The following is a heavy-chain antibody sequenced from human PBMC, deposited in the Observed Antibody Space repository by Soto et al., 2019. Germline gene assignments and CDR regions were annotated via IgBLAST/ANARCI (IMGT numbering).Heavy chain of an antibody. Sequence: QITLKESGPPLVKPTQTLTLTCTFSGFSLSTSGVGVGWIRQPPGKALEWLALIYWDDDKRYSPSLKSRLTIPEDTSKHQVVLTMTNMDPVDTATYYCAHRQRTVYFDYWGQGTLVTVSS. CDR1: GFSLSTSGVG. CDR3: AHRQRTVYFDY. J-gene: IGHJ4*02. D-gene: IGHD4-17*01. V-gene: IGHV2-5*02. CDR2: IYWDDDK.